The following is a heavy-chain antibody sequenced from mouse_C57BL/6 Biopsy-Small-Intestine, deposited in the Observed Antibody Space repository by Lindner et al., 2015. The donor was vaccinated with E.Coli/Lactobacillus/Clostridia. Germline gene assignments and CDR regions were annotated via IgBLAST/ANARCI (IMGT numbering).Heavy chain of an antibody. V-gene: IGHV1-53*01. CDR2: INPRGGST. D-gene: IGHD2-10*02. Sequence: SVKVSCKPSGFTFTSYYMHWVRQAPGQGLEWMGIINPRGGSTNYAQKFQGRVTMTRDTSTSTFYMELSSLRSDDTAVYYCARDFGYPPIVARPDEYFFGMDVWGQGTTVIVSS. CDR3: ARDFGYPPIVARPDEYFFGMDV. CDR1: GFTFTSYY. J-gene: IGHJ1*01.